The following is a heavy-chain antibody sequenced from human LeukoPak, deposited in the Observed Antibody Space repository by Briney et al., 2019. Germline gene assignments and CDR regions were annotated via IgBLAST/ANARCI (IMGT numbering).Heavy chain of an antibody. CDR1: GGSFSGYY. V-gene: IGHV4-30-4*08. CDR3: ASYHRGLYSSGWYASAFDI. Sequence: SETLSLTCAVYGGSFSGYYWSWIRQPPGKGLEWIGYIYYSGSTYYNPSLKSRVTISVDTSKNQFSLKLSSVTAADTAVYYCASYHRGLYSSGWYASAFDIWGQGTMVTVSS. CDR2: IYYSGST. J-gene: IGHJ3*02. D-gene: IGHD6-19*01.